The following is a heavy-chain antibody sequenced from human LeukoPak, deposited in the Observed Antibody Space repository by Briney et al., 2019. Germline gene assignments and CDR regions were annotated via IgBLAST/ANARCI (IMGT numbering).Heavy chain of an antibody. V-gene: IGHV4-34*01. D-gene: IGHD3-22*01. Sequence: SETLSLTCAVYGGSFSGYYWSWIRQPPGKGLEWIGEINHSGSTNYNPSLKSRVTISVDTSKNQFSLKLSSVTAADTAVYYCARGRNDSSGYYTNAFDHWGQGTLVTVSS. J-gene: IGHJ4*02. CDR3: ARGRNDSSGYYTNAFDH. CDR1: GGSFSGYY. CDR2: INHSGST.